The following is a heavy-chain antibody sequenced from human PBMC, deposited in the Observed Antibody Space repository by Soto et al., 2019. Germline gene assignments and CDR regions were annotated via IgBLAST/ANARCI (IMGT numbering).Heavy chain of an antibody. CDR2: ISAYTGET. CDR1: GYTFRSYG. Sequence: GASVKVSCKTSGYTFRSYGISWVRQAPGQGREWMGWISAYTGETKYAQKVQGRVTMTTDTSTSTAYMELTSLRSDDTAVYSCPRDGPPPYYYSTSSAWPAHWGKGTLVTVSS. V-gene: IGHV1-18*01. CDR3: PRDGPPPYYYSTSSAWPAH. D-gene: IGHD6-6*01. J-gene: IGHJ4*02.